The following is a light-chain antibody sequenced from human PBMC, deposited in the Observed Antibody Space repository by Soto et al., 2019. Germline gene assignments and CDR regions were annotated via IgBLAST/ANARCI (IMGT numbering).Light chain of an antibody. CDR2: LNSDGSH. CDR3: QTWGTVIQV. V-gene: IGLV4-69*01. J-gene: IGLJ3*02. Sequence: QPVLTQSPSASASLGASVKLTCTLSSGHSSYAIAWHQQQPEKGPRHLMKLNSDGSHSKGDEIPDRFSGSSSGAERYLTISSLQSEDEADYYCQTWGTVIQVFGGGTKLTVL. CDR1: SGHSSYA.